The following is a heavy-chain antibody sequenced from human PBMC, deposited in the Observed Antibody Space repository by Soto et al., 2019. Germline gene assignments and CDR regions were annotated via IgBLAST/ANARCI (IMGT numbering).Heavy chain of an antibody. CDR1: GYTFTSYY. J-gene: IGHJ5*02. V-gene: IGHV1-46*01. CDR2: INPSGGRT. Sequence: ASVKVSCKAAGYTFTSYYMHWVRQAPGQGLEWVGVINPSGGRTSYAQKFQGRVTMPRDTSTSTVYMELSSLRSEETAVYYCATLNWFDPWGQGTLVTVSS. CDR3: ATLNWFDP.